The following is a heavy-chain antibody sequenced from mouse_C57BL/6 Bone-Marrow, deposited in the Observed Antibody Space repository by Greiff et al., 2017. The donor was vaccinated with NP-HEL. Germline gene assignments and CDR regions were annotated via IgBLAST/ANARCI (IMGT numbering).Heavy chain of an antibody. Sequence: QVQLQQPGTELVKPGASVKLSCKASGYTFTSYWMHWVKQRPGQGLEWIGNINPSNGGTNYNEKFKSKATLTVDKSSSTAYMQLSSLTSEDSAVYDCARGGEGIYYGRYFDVWGTGTTVTVSS. J-gene: IGHJ1*03. V-gene: IGHV1-53*01. CDR2: INPSNGGT. CDR3: ARGGEGIYYGRYFDV. D-gene: IGHD2-1*01. CDR1: GYTFTSYW.